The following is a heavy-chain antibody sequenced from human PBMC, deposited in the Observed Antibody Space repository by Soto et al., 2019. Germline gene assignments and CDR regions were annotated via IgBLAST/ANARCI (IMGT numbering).Heavy chain of an antibody. CDR2: ATGGGDST. V-gene: IGHV3-23*01. J-gene: IGHJ6*02. D-gene: IGHD1-7*01. CDR3: AKDGTTVNTYLSSAMDL. CDR1: GFAVNNYA. Sequence: EVQLLESGGGLVQPGGSLRLSCTASGFASGFAVNNYAMSWGRQAPGKGLEWVSGATGGGDSTYYSESVKGPYTISRDNTKHTLYLQINSLRAEDTAVYSCAKDGTTVNTYLSSAMDLWGQGTTVTVSS.